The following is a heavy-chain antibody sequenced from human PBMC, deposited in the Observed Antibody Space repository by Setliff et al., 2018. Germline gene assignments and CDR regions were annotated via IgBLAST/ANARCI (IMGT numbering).Heavy chain of an antibody. D-gene: IGHD4-4*01. CDR2: IKRITDSGTT. CDR1: GFTFSNAW. V-gene: IGHV3-15*01. J-gene: IGHJ6*02. Sequence: GGSLRLSCTASGFTFSNAWMSWVRQAPGKGLEWVGRIKRITDSGTTDHAAPVKGRFTVSRDDSISTLYLQMNSLKTEDTAVYYCTTSPISCGWHSNFDYNMDVWGQGTTVTVSS. CDR3: TTSPISCGWHSNFDYNMDV.